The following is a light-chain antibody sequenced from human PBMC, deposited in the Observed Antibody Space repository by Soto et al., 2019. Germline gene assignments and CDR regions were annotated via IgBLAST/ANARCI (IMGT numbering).Light chain of an antibody. CDR3: QERSKWPMVT. J-gene: IGKJ3*01. CDR1: QGISSW. V-gene: IGKV1D-12*01. Sequence: DIQMTQSPSSVSASVGDRVTMTCRASQGISSWLAWYQQKPGKAPKLLIYAASSLQSGVPSRFSGTASGTEFTLTISSLEPEDFAVYYCQERSKWPMVTFGPGTKVD. CDR2: AAS.